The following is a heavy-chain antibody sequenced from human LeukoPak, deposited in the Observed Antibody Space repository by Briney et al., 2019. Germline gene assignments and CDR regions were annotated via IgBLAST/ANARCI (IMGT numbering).Heavy chain of an antibody. V-gene: IGHV1-69*05. CDR2: IIPIFGTA. CDR1: GGTFSSYA. CDR3: ARSGHYYYYMDV. Sequence: GASVKVSCKASGGTFSSYAISWVRQAPGQGLEWMGGIIPIFGTANYAQKFQGRVTITTDDSTSTAYMELSSLRSEDTAVYYCARSGHYYYYMDVWGKGTTVTVSS. J-gene: IGHJ6*03.